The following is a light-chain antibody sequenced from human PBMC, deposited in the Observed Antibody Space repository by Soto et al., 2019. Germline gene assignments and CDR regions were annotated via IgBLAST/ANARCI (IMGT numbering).Light chain of an antibody. CDR1: QSISSY. CDR3: QQSYSTPA. V-gene: IGKV1-39*01. Sequence: DIQMTQSPSSLCASVGDRVTITCLASQSISSYLNWYQQKPGKAPKLLVYAASSLQSGVPSRLSGSGHGTDFTLTISSLQPEDFATYYCQQSYSTPAFGHGTK. CDR2: AAS. J-gene: IGKJ1*01.